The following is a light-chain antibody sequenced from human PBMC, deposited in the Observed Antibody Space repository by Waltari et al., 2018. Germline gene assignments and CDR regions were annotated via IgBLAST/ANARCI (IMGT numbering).Light chain of an antibody. Sequence: QSVLTQPPSASGTPGQRVTISCSGSSSNIGRNTVNWYQHLPGTAPKLLIYSKNQRPSGVPDRFSGSKSGTSASLAISGLQSEDEADYYCAAWDDSLNGYVFGTGTKVTVL. V-gene: IGLV1-44*01. CDR2: SKN. CDR1: SSNIGRNT. J-gene: IGLJ1*01. CDR3: AAWDDSLNGYV.